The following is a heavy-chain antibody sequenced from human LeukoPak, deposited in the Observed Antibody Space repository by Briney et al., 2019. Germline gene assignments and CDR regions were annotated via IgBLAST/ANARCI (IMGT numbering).Heavy chain of an antibody. V-gene: IGHV4-4*09. D-gene: IGHD4-17*01. CDR3: ARRTVTTFSFWFDP. J-gene: IGHJ5*02. CDR2: IYTSGST. CDR1: GGSISSYY. Sequence: PSETLSLTCAVSGGSISSYYWSWIRQPPGKGLEWIGYIYTSGSTNYNPSLKSRVTISVDTSKNQFSLKLSSVTAADTAVYYCARRTVTTFSFWFDPWGREPWSPSPQ.